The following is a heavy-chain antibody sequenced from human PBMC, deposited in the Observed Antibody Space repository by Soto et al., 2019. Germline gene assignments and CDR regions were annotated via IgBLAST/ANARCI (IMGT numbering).Heavy chain of an antibody. D-gene: IGHD3-22*01. CDR2: VRGSGGTT. J-gene: IGHJ4*02. V-gene: IGHV3-23*01. Sequence: EVLLWESGGGLVQPGGSLRLSCAASGFTLGNFAMTWVRQSPGKGLEWVSAVRGSGGTTYYADSVKGRFTISRDNSRNTLYLQMNSLRADDTAVYYCAREGYDSSGYYALEDYWGQGTLVTVSS. CDR3: AREGYDSSGYYALEDY. CDR1: GFTLGNFA.